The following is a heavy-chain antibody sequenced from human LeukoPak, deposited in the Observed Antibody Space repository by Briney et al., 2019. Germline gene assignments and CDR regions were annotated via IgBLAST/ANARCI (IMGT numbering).Heavy chain of an antibody. Sequence: SETLSLTCTVSGGSISNYCWSWIRQPAGKGLEWIGRIYTSGSTNYNPSLKSRVTMSVDTSKNQFSLKLSSVTAADTAVYYCARDRRGYNSGWQPFDYWGQRTLVTVSS. D-gene: IGHD6-19*01. V-gene: IGHV4-4*07. CDR1: GGSISNYC. J-gene: IGHJ4*02. CDR2: IYTSGST. CDR3: ARDRRGYNSGWQPFDY.